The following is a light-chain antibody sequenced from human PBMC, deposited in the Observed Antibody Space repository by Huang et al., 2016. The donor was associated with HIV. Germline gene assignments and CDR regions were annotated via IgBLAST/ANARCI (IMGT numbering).Light chain of an antibody. CDR1: QILSSN. CDR3: QQYYHWPPYT. J-gene: IGKJ2*01. V-gene: IGKV3-15*01. Sequence: EIVMTQSPATLSVSPGERATLTCRASQILSSNLAWYQQKPGQAPRRLSYWASTMATGILARFSSSGSGTEFTLTISSLQSEDFAVYYCQQYYHWPPYTFGQGTRLEIK. CDR2: WAS.